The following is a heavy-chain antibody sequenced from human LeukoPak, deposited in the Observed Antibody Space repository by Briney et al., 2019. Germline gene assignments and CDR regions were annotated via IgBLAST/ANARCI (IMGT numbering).Heavy chain of an antibody. CDR2: INHSGST. V-gene: IGHV4-34*01. Sequence: MSSETLSLTCAVYGESFSGYYWSWIRQPPGKGLEWIGEINHSGSTNYNPSLKSRVTISVDTSKNQFSLKLNSVTAADTAVYYCAREYGDFDYWGQGTLVTVSS. CDR1: GESFSGYY. J-gene: IGHJ4*02. D-gene: IGHD4-17*01. CDR3: AREYGDFDY.